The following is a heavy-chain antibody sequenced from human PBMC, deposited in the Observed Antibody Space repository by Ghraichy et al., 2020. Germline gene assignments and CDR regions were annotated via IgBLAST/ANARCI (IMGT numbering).Heavy chain of an antibody. V-gene: IGHV4-34*01. CDR2: INHSGST. Sequence: SETLSLTCAVYGGSFSGYYWSWIRQPPGKGLEWIGEINHSGSTNYNPSLKSRVTISVDTSKNQFSLKLSSVTAADTAVYYCARGYSPPYRYYYDSSGYYPYFDYWGQGTLVTVSS. CDR1: GGSFSGYY. D-gene: IGHD3-22*01. CDR3: ARGYSPPYRYYYDSSGYYPYFDY. J-gene: IGHJ4*02.